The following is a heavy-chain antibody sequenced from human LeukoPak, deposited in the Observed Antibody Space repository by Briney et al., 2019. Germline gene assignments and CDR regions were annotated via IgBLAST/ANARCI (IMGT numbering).Heavy chain of an antibody. Sequence: AGGSLRLSCAASGFTFSSYSMNWVRQAPGKGLEWVSFISSSSSYIYYTDSVKGRFTISRDNARNSLFLQMNSLRADDTAVYYCARAPPGIATLAGYMDVWGKGTTVTVSS. D-gene: IGHD6-6*01. CDR3: ARAPPGIATLAGYMDV. J-gene: IGHJ6*03. V-gene: IGHV3-21*06. CDR2: ISSSSSYI. CDR1: GFTFSSYS.